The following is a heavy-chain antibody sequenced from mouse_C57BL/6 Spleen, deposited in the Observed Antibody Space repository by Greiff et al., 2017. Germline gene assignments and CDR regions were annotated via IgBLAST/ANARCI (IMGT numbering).Heavy chain of an antibody. CDR2: LSYDGSN. Sequence: EVKLVESGPGLVKPSQSLSLTCSVTGYSITSGYYWNWIRQFPGNKLEWMGYLSYDGSNNYNPSLKNRISLTRDTSKTQLYLKLNSVTTEDTATYYWARGRYYGSPWDYWGQGTTRTVSS. J-gene: IGHJ2*01. D-gene: IGHD1-1*01. CDR1: GYSITSGYY. CDR3: ARGRYYGSPWDY. V-gene: IGHV3-6*01.